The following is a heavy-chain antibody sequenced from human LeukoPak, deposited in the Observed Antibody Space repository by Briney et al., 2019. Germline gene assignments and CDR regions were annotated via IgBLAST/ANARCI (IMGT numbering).Heavy chain of an antibody. D-gene: IGHD3-3*01. CDR2: IYTSGST. CDR1: GGPTCGYD. Sequence: SETLSPTSTVSGGPTCGYDRSGIRQPAGKGVEWIGRIYTSGSTNYNPSLKSRVTMSVDTSKNQFSLKLSSVTAADTAVYYCARDLVFGGQGTLVTVSS. J-gene: IGHJ4*02. CDR3: ARDLVF. V-gene: IGHV4-4*07.